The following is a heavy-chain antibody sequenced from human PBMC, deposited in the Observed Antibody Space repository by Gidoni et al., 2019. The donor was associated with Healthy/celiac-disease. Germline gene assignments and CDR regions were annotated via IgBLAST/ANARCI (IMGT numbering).Heavy chain of an antibody. J-gene: IGHJ6*02. D-gene: IGHD5-12*01. CDR2: IRDYNGNT. Sequence: QVQLVQSGAELKRPGASVRVSCTTSGYTFMTYGIHWVRQAPGQGLEWMGWIRDYNGNTNYAQKFQDRIFMTTDASSTTASMELRTLRPDDTAVYYCARGGYGDHEKRYYGMDVWGQGTTVTVSS. V-gene: IGHV1-18*04. CDR3: ARGGYGDHEKRYYGMDV. CDR1: GYTFMTYG.